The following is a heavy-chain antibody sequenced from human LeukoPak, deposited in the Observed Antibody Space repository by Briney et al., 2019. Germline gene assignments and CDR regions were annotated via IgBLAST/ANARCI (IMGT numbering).Heavy chain of an antibody. V-gene: IGHV4-31*03. CDR2: IHYRGST. D-gene: IGHD4-11*01. CDR3: ASLVTYFDN. J-gene: IGHJ4*02. Sequence: ASETLSLTCTVSGGSISSGAYFWNWIRQHPEKGLEWIGYIHYRGSTYTNPSLKSRVTMSVDTSKNQSSLKLSSVTAADTAFYYCASLVTYFDNWGQGTLVTVSS. CDR1: GGSISSGAYF.